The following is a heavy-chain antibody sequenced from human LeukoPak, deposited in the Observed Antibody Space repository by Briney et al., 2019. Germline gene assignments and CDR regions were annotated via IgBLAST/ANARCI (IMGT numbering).Heavy chain of an antibody. CDR3: AKDQGYSQDY. D-gene: IGHD5-18*01. J-gene: IGHJ4*02. Sequence: PGGALRLSCAASGLTFTNYGIHWVRQAPGKGLEGVAFVGYNEREKHYADSAKGRFTISRENSKNTLYLQMNSLRGEDTGVYYCAKDQGYSQDYWGQGTLVTVSS. CDR2: VGYNEREK. V-gene: IGHV3-30*02. CDR1: GLTFTNYG.